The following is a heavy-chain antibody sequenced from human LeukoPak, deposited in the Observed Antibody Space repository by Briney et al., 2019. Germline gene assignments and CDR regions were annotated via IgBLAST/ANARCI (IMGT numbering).Heavy chain of an antibody. CDR1: GGSISSYY. D-gene: IGHD6-19*01. V-gene: IGHV4-4*07. CDR3: ANGGSGYWYFDL. CDR2: IYTSGST. Sequence: KSSETLSLTCTVSGGSISSYYWSWIRQPPGKGLEWIGRIYTSGSTNYNPSLKSRGTILVNKSKNQFSLKLGTVAAADKAVYYCANGGSGYWYFDLWGRGTLVTVSS. J-gene: IGHJ2*01.